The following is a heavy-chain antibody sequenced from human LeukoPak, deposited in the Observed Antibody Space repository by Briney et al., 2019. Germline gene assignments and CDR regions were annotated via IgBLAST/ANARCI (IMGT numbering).Heavy chain of an antibody. CDR1: GFTFSSYS. CDR2: ISSSSSYI. V-gene: IGHV3-21*01. J-gene: IGHJ6*03. CDR3: ASLGNPYYYYYMDV. Sequence: GGSLRLSCAASGFTFSSYSMNWVRQAPGKGLEWVSSISSSSSYIYYADSVKGRFTISRDNAKNSLYLQMNSLRAEDTAVYYCASLGNPYYYYYMDVWGKGTTVTVSS.